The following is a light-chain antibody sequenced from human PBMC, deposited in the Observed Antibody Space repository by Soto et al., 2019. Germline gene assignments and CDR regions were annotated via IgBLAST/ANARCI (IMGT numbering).Light chain of an antibody. CDR1: SSDVGGYNF. CDR3: SSYISDSTGV. CDR2: DVS. J-gene: IGLJ1*01. Sequence: QSALTQPASVSGSPGQSITISCAGASSDVGGYNFVSWYQQHPGKAPTVMISDVSNRPSGVSTRFSGSKSGNTASLTISGLQAEDEADYYCSSYISDSTGVFGTGTKVTVL. V-gene: IGLV2-14*01.